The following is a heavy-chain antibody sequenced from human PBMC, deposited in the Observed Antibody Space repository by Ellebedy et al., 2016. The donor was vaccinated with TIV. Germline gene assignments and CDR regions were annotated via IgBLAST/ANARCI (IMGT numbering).Heavy chain of an antibody. J-gene: IGHJ4*02. CDR1: GFTFSGYA. Sequence: GESLKISXTTSGFTFSGYAMSWVRQAPGKGLEWVSSISTNGGSTHYAYSVKGRFTISRDNAKNTLYLQMNGLRAEDTAVYYCARLKSDSSGYYQPYWGQGTLVTVSS. V-gene: IGHV3-23*01. CDR3: ARLKSDSSGYYQPY. D-gene: IGHD3-22*01. CDR2: ISTNGGST.